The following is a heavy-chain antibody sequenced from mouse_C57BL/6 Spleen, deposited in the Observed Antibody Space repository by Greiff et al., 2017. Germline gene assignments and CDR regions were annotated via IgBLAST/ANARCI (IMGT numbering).Heavy chain of an antibody. CDR3: ARPVVATDWYFDV. CDR1: GYTFTSYW. D-gene: IGHD1-1*01. V-gene: IGHV1-72*01. J-gene: IGHJ1*03. Sequence: VQLQQSGAELVKPGASVKLSCKASGYTFTSYWMHWVKQRPGRGLEWIGRIDPNSGGTKYNEKFKSKATLTVDKPSSTAYMQLSSLTSEDSAVFYCARPVVATDWYFDVWGKGTTVTVSS. CDR2: IDPNSGGT.